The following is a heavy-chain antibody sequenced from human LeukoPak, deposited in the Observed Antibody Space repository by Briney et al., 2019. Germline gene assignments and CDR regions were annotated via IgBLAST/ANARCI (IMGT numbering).Heavy chain of an antibody. V-gene: IGHV4-34*01. Sequence: SETLSLTCAVYGGSFSGYYWSWIRQPPGKGLEWIGEINHSGSTNHNPSLKSRVTISVDTSKNQFSLKLSSVTAADTAVYYCARPRGLHNSYAFDIWGQGTMVTVSS. J-gene: IGHJ3*02. CDR2: INHSGST. CDR3: ARPRGLHNSYAFDI. CDR1: GGSFSGYY. D-gene: IGHD5-24*01.